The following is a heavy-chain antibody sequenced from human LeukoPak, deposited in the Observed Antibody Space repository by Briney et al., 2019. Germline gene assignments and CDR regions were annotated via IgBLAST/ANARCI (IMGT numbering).Heavy chain of an antibody. CDR3: VSFYETY. Sequence: GGSLRLSGAASGNYWMHWVRQVPGKGLVWVSHINSDGSWTSYADSVKGRFTISKDNAKNTVYLQMNSLRAEDTAVYYCVSFYETYWGRGTLVTVSS. D-gene: IGHD2/OR15-2a*01. CDR1: GNYW. CDR2: INSDGSWT. V-gene: IGHV3-74*01. J-gene: IGHJ4*02.